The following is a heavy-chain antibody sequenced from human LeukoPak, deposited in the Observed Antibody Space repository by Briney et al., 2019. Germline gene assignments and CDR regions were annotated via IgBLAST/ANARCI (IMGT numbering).Heavy chain of an antibody. CDR3: ARDRGGSGWYEFGS. V-gene: IGHV3-7*01. D-gene: IGHD6-19*01. CDR1: GFTFSTYW. CDR2: IKPDGSEK. J-gene: IGHJ5*02. Sequence: PGGSLRLSCADSGFTFSTYWMSWVRQVPGKGLEWVASIKPDGSEKYYVDSVKGRFTISRDNAKNSLYLQLNSLRAEDTALFYCARDRGGSGWYEFGSWGQGTLVSVSS.